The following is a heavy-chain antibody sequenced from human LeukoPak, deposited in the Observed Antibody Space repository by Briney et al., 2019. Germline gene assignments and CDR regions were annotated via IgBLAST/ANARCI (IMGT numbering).Heavy chain of an antibody. CDR3: ARDPVGMWGINFDY. CDR2: IWYDGSNK. V-gene: IGHV3-33*08. J-gene: IGHJ4*02. Sequence: PGGSLRLSCAASGFTFSSYGMHWVRQAPGKGLEWVAVIWYDGSNKYYADSVKGRFTISRDNSKNTLYLQMNSLRAEDTAVYYCARDPVGMWGINFDYWGQGTLVTVSS. CDR1: GFTFSSYG. D-gene: IGHD7-27*01.